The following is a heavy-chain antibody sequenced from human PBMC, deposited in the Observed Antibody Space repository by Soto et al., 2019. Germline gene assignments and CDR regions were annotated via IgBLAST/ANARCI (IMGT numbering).Heavy chain of an antibody. J-gene: IGHJ6*02. Sequence: QVQLVESGGGVVQPGRSLRLSCAASGFTFSSYAMHWVRQAPGKGLEWVAVISYDGSNKYYADSVKGRFTISRDNSKNTLYLQMNSLRAEDTAVYYCAVLDYDFWSGYYCYGMDVWGQGTTVTVSS. CDR2: ISYDGSNK. CDR1: GFTFSSYA. D-gene: IGHD3-3*01. CDR3: AVLDYDFWSGYYCYGMDV. V-gene: IGHV3-30-3*01.